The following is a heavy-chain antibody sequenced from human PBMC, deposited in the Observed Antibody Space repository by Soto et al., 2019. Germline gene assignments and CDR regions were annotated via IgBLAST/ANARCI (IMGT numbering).Heavy chain of an antibody. J-gene: IGHJ4*02. CDR2: IYYSGST. Sequence: SETLSLTCTVSGGSISSYYWSWIWQPPGKGLEWIGYIYYSGSTNYNPSLKSRVTISVDTSKNQFSLKLSSVTAADTAVYYCARGFWSGYSVDYWGQGTLVTVSS. CDR1: GGSISSYY. D-gene: IGHD3-3*01. V-gene: IGHV4-59*01. CDR3: ARGFWSGYSVDY.